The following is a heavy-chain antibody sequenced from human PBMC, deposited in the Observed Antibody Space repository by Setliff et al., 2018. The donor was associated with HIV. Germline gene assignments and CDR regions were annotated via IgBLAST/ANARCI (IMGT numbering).Heavy chain of an antibody. CDR3: ARGWATGANSSPLDV. CDR2: INPNSGGT. J-gene: IGHJ6*04. Sequence: ASVKVSCKASGYTFNTYYIHWVRQAPGQGLEWIGRINPNSGGTNYAQRFQGRVTMTRDTSISTAYMEMTSFRSDDTAVYYCARGWATGANSSPLDVWGEGTTVTVSS. D-gene: IGHD6-6*01. CDR1: GYTFNTYY. V-gene: IGHV1-2*06.